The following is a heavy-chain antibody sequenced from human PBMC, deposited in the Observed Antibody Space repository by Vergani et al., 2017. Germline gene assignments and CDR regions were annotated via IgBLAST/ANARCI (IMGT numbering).Heavy chain of an antibody. CDR1: GFTFSSHG. J-gene: IGHJ4*02. D-gene: IGHD1-1*01. Sequence: QVQLVESEGGVVQPGRSLTLSCVASGFTFSSHGMHWVRQAPGKGLEWVAVIWYDGSNKYYGDSVKGRFTISRDNSKNTLYLQMNSLRVEDTAVYYCARWGNEKRLFSRGQGTLVTVSS. CDR2: IWYDGSNK. V-gene: IGHV3-33*01. CDR3: ARWGNEKRLFS.